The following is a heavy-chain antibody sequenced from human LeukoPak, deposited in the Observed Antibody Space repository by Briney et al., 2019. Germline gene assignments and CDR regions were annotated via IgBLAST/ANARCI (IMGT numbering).Heavy chain of an antibody. J-gene: IGHJ4*02. D-gene: IGHD2-2*01. CDR1: GYTFTSYA. CDR3: ARDQIGVVPAAITLRY. V-gene: IGHV7-4-1*02. Sequence: ASVKVSCKASGYTFTSYAMNWVRQAPGQGLEWMGWINTNTGNPTYAQGFTGRFVFSLDTSVSTAYLQISSLKAEDTAVYYCARDQIGVVPAAITLRYWGQGTLVTVSS. CDR2: INTNTGNP.